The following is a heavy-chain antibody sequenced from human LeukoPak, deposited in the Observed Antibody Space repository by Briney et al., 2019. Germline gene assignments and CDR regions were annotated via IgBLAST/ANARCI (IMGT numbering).Heavy chain of an antibody. CDR2: IRYDGSNK. J-gene: IGHJ4*02. CDR3: VRAQNDFWSGYPTKY. D-gene: IGHD3-3*01. V-gene: IGHV3-30*02. Sequence: GGSLRLSCAASGFTFSSYGMHWVRQAPGKGLEWVAFIRYDGSNKYYADSVKGRFTISRDNSKNTLYLQMNSLRAEDTAVYYCVRAQNDFWSGYPTKYWGQGTLVTVSS. CDR1: GFTFSSYG.